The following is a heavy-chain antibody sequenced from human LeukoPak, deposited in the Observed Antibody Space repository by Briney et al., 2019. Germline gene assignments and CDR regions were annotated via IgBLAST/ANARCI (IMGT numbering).Heavy chain of an antibody. Sequence: PGGSLRLSCAASGFTFSSYWMSWVRQAPGKGLEWVANIKQDGSEKYYVDPVKGRFTISRDNAKNSLYLQMNSLRAEDTAVYYCARENLHSSSWYHEPREVDYWGQGTLVTVSS. CDR2: IKQDGSEK. V-gene: IGHV3-7*01. CDR3: ARENLHSSSWYHEPREVDY. CDR1: GFTFSSYW. J-gene: IGHJ4*02. D-gene: IGHD6-13*01.